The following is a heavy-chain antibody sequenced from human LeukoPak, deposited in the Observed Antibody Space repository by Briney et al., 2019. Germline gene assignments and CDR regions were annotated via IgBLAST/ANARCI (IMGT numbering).Heavy chain of an antibody. Sequence: SVKVSCKASGGTFSSYAISWVRQAPGQGLEWMGGITPIFGTANYAQKFQGRVTITADESTSTAYMELSSLRSEDTAVYYCASNSYSGPYYYYGMDVWGQGTTVTVSS. J-gene: IGHJ6*02. CDR2: ITPIFGTA. CDR3: ASNSYSGPYYYYGMDV. V-gene: IGHV1-69*13. CDR1: GGTFSSYA. D-gene: IGHD1-26*01.